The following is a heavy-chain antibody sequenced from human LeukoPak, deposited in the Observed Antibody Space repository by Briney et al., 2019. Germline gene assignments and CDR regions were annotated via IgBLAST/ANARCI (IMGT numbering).Heavy chain of an antibody. CDR2: IYSGGST. V-gene: IGHV3-53*01. Sequence: GGSLRLSCAASGFTVSSNYMSWVRQAPGKGLEWVSVIYSGGSTYYADSVKGRFTISRDNSKNTLYLQMNSLRAEDTAVYYCARGVREGGDAFDIWGQGTMVTVSS. CDR3: ARGVREGGDAFDI. CDR1: GFTVSSNY. D-gene: IGHD3-16*01. J-gene: IGHJ3*02.